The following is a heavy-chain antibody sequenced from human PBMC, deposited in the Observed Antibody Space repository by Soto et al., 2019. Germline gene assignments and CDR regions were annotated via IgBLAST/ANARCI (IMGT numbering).Heavy chain of an antibody. CDR3: ARDGVAEIDY. Sequence: GGSLRLSCAASGFSFTDYGMSWVRQAPGKGLEWVSTITGSGGTTYYADSVKGRVTISRDNSKDTLYLEMNGLRAEDTAVYYCARDGVAEIDYWGQGTLVTVSS. D-gene: IGHD2-15*01. V-gene: IGHV3-23*01. J-gene: IGHJ4*02. CDR1: GFSFTDYG. CDR2: ITGSGGTT.